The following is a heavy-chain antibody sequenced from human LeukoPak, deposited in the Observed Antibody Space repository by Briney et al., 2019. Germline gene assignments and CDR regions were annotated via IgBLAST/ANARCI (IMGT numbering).Heavy chain of an antibody. J-gene: IGHJ4*02. CDR2: IKEDGSEK. Sequence: GGSLRLSCVGSGFTFSSYWMSWFRQAPGKGLEWVANIKEDGSEKHYVDSVRGRFTISRDNAKNSLYLQMNSLRVEETSVYYCARDAMRGGDYDNWGQGTLVTVSS. CDR1: GFTFSSYW. CDR3: ARDAMRGGDYDN. D-gene: IGHD3-16*01. V-gene: IGHV3-7*01.